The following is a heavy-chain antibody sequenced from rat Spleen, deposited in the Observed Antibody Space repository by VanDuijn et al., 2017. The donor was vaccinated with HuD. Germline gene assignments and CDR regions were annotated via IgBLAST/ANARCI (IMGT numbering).Heavy chain of an antibody. V-gene: IGHV10-5*01. CDR3: TAASNEY. Sequence: VPVVESGGGLVQSKESLKISCAASGFTFSSAAMYWVRQAPGKGLEWVARIRTKANNYATYYADSVKGRFTISRDDSKSMVYLQMDNLKTEDTAIYYCTAASNEYWGQGVMVTVSS. D-gene: IGHD3-1*01. CDR1: GFTFSSAA. J-gene: IGHJ2*01. CDR2: IRTKANNYAT.